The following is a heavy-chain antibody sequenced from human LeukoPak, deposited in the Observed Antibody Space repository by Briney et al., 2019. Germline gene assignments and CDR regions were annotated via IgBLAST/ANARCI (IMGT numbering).Heavy chain of an antibody. CDR2: IYHSGNT. J-gene: IGHJ2*01. CDR3: AREGIVDTAMVAKAYWYFDV. CDR1: GYSISSGYY. V-gene: IGHV4-38-2*02. D-gene: IGHD5-18*01. Sequence: PSETLSLTCTVSGYSISSGYYWAWTRQPPGKGLEWIGSIYHSGNTYYNPSLKSRVTISVDTSKNQFSLKLSSVTAADTAVYYCAREGIVDTAMVAKAYWYFDVWGRGTLVTVSS.